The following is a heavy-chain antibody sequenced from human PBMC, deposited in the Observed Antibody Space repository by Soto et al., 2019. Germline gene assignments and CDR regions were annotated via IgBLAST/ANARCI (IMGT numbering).Heavy chain of an antibody. Sequence: LEWIGSLYYSGSTYYNPSLKSRVTISVDTSKNQFSLKLSSVTAADTAVYYCARGQLLWFGANLGDYGMDVWGQGTTVTVS. CDR3: ARGQLLWFGANLGDYGMDV. V-gene: IGHV4-39*01. CDR2: LYYSGST. J-gene: IGHJ6*02. D-gene: IGHD3-10*01.